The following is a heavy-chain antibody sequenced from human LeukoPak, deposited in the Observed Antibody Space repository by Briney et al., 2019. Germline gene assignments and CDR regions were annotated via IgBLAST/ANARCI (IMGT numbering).Heavy chain of an antibody. Sequence: ASVKVSCKASGYTFTSYGISWVRQAPGQGLEWRGWISAYNGNTNYAQKLQGRVTMTTDTSTSTAYMELRSLRSDDTAMYYCARDSGDSSGYLGFDYWGRGTLVTVSS. CDR1: GYTFTSYG. V-gene: IGHV1-18*01. J-gene: IGHJ4*02. D-gene: IGHD3-22*01. CDR2: ISAYNGNT. CDR3: ARDSGDSSGYLGFDY.